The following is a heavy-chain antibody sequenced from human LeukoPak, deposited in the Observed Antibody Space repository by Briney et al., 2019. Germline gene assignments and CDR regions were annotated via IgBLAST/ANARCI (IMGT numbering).Heavy chain of an antibody. D-gene: IGHD6-13*01. CDR3: ASSPEQQLAAFDI. V-gene: IGHV1-8*03. Sequence: GASVKVSCKASVYTFTSYDINWVRQATGQGLEWMGWMNPNSGNTGYAQKFQGRVTITRNTSISTAYMELSSLRSEDTAVYYCASSPEQQLAAFDIWGQGTMVTVSS. CDR2: MNPNSGNT. CDR1: VYTFTSYD. J-gene: IGHJ3*02.